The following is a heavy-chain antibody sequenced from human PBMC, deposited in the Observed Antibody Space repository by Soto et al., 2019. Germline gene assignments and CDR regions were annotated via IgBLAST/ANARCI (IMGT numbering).Heavy chain of an antibody. J-gene: IGHJ5*01. CDR1: GFTFTKYY. Sequence: ASVKVSCKPSGFTFTKYYMHWVRQAPGQGLDWVGVINPSGRTTSYAQKFLGRVNMTRDASTATVYMELNSLRSEDTAVYYCARDLDVTTVTTSFDSWGQGTLVTVSS. D-gene: IGHD4-17*01. CDR2: INPSGRTT. V-gene: IGHV1-46*01. CDR3: ARDLDVTTVTTSFDS.